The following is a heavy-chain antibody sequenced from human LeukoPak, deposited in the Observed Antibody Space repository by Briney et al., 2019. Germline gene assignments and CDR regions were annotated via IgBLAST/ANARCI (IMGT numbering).Heavy chain of an antibody. D-gene: IGHD1-26*01. V-gene: IGHV4-59*01. CDR2: IYYSGST. Sequence: SETLSLTCTVSGGSISSYYWSWIRQPPGKGLGWIGYIYYSGSTNYNPSLKSRVTISVDTSKNQFSLKLSSVTAADTAVYYCARGEVGVTSSHYYYGMDVWGQGTTVTVSS. CDR1: GGSISSYY. CDR3: ARGEVGVTSSHYYYGMDV. J-gene: IGHJ6*02.